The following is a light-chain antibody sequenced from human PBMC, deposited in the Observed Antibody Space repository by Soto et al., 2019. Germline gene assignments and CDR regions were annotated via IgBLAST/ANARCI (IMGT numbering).Light chain of an antibody. V-gene: IGKV3-11*01. Sequence: EIVLTQSPATLSLSPGERVTLSRRASQSFSSYLAWYQQKPGQAPRLLIYDASKRATGIPARFSGRGSGTEFTLTISSLEPEDFAVYYCQQRSNWPPVITFGQGTRLEIK. J-gene: IGKJ5*01. CDR2: DAS. CDR3: QQRSNWPPVIT. CDR1: QSFSSY.